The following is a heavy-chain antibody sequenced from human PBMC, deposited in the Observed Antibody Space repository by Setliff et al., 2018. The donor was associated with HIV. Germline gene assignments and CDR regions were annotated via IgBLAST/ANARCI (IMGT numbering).Heavy chain of an antibody. D-gene: IGHD4-17*01. CDR2: IYTDGTI. CDR3: ARHSLGNIGDYIRTGAIDI. Sequence: PSETLSLTCSVSGGSISSGSYYWGWTRQPAGKGLEWIGHIYTDGTIKYNPSLNSRVIISVDTSKNQFSLRLNSVTAADTAVYYCARHSLGNIGDYIRTGAIDIWGQGTMVTVSS. V-gene: IGHV4-61*09. CDR1: GGSISSGSYY. J-gene: IGHJ3*02.